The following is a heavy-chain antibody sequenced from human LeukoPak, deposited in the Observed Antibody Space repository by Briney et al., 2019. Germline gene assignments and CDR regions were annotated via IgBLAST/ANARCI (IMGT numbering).Heavy chain of an antibody. CDR1: GYTFTGYF. V-gene: IGHV1-2*06. Sequence: ASVKVSCKASGYTFTGYFLHWVRQAPGQGLEWMGRVNPNRGGTNYAQKFRGRVTMTSDTSISTAYMELSRLRSDDTAVYYCARGRTIFAVITHLFDYWGQGTLVTVSS. CDR3: ARGRTIFAVITHLFDY. J-gene: IGHJ4*02. CDR2: VNPNRGGT. D-gene: IGHD3-3*01.